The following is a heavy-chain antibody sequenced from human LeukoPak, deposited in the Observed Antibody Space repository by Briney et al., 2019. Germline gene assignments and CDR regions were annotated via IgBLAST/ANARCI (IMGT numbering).Heavy chain of an antibody. CDR3: ARDYRSSGWYLAFDI. V-gene: IGHV4-31*03. CDR2: IYYSGST. J-gene: IGHJ3*02. CDR1: GGSISSGGYY. D-gene: IGHD6-19*01. Sequence: PSQTLSLTCTVSGGSISSGGYYWSWIRQHPGKGLEWIGYIYYSGSTYYNPSLKSRVTISVDTSKNQFSLKLSSVTAADTAVYYCARDYRSSGWYLAFDIWGQGTIVTVSS.